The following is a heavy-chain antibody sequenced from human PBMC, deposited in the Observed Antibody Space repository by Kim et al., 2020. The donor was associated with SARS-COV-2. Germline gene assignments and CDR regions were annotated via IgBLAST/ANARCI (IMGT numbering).Heavy chain of an antibody. D-gene: IGHD3-10*01. CDR3: AANYYGSGSYYIRRPNWFDP. Sequence: SETLSLTCTVSGGSISSSSYYWGWIRQPPGKGLEWIGSIYYSGSTYYNPSLKSRLTISVDTSKNQFSLKLSSVTAADTAVYYCAANYYGSGSYYIRRPNWFDPWGQGTLVTVSS. CDR2: IYYSGST. J-gene: IGHJ5*02. CDR1: GGSISSSSYY. V-gene: IGHV4-39*01.